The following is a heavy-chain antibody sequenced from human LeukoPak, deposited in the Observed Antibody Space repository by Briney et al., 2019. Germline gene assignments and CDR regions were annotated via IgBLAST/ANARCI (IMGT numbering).Heavy chain of an antibody. CDR1: GYTFTSYY. V-gene: IGHV1-8*02. CDR3: ARGGLARPYYYYGMDV. J-gene: IGHJ6*02. CDR2: MNPNSSNT. Sequence: ASVKVSCKASGYTFTSYYMHWVRQAPGQGLEWMGWMNPNSSNTGYAQKFQGRVTMTGNTSISTAYMELSSLRSEDTAVYYCARGGLARPYYYYGMDVWGQGTTVTVSS. D-gene: IGHD3/OR15-3a*01.